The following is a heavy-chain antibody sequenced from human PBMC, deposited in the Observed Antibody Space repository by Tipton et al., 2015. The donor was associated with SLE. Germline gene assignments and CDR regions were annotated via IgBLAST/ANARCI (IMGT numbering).Heavy chain of an antibody. Sequence: SLRLSCAASGFTFSSYSMNWVRQAPGKGLEWVSSISSSSSYIYYADSVKGRFTISRDNAKNSMYLQMNSLRAEDTAVNYCARRFLEWLLPDAFDIWGQGTMVTVSS. D-gene: IGHD3-3*01. V-gene: IGHV3-21*03. J-gene: IGHJ3*02. CDR3: ARRFLEWLLPDAFDI. CDR2: ISSSSSYI. CDR1: GFTFSSYS.